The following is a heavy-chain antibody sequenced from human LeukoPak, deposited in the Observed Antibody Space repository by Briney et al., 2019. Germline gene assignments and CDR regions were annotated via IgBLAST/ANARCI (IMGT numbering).Heavy chain of an antibody. D-gene: IGHD3-22*01. CDR1: GFIFSSFG. CDR3: ARDRTRFSSGSIFDY. V-gene: IGHV3-33*01. J-gene: IGHJ4*02. CDR2: IWYDGSNK. Sequence: GGSLRLSCATSGFIFSSFGMHWVRQAPGKGLEWVAVIWYDGSNKYYADSVKGRFTISRDNSKNTLYLQMNSLRAEDTAVYYCARDRTRFSSGSIFDYWGQGTLVTVSS.